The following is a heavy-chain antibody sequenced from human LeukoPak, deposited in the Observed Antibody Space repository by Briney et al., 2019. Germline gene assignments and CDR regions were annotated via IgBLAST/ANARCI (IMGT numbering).Heavy chain of an antibody. CDR1: GYSFTSYW. D-gene: IGHD6-13*01. CDR2: IYPGDSDT. CDR3: ARSYETAEPHSSSWQESNWFDP. V-gene: IGHV5-51*04. J-gene: IGHJ5*02. Sequence: GESLKISCKGSGYSFTSYWIGWVRQMPGKGLEWMGIIYPGDSDTRYSPSFQGQVTISADKPISTAYLQWSSLKASDTAMYYCARSYETAEPHSSSWQESNWFDPWGQGTLVTVSS.